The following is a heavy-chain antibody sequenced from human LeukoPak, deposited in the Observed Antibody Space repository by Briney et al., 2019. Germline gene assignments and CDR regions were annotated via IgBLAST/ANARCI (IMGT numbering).Heavy chain of an antibody. CDR3: ASGPRPYYYYGMDV. CDR1: GFTFSSYD. J-gene: IGHJ6*02. Sequence: GGSLSLSCAASGFTFSSYDMHWVRQATGKGLEWVSAIGTAGDTYYPGSVKGRFTISRENAKNSLYLQMNSLRAGDTAVYYCASGPRPYYYYGMDVWGQGTTVTVSS. CDR2: IGTAGDT. V-gene: IGHV3-13*01.